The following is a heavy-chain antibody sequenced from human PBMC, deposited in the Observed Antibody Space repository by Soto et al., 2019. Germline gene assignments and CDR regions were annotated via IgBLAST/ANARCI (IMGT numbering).Heavy chain of an antibody. J-gene: IGHJ4*02. CDR3: ARTLTLYDILTGYYFDY. Sequence: SETLSVTCTVSDGSISSGGCYWSLIRQPPGKGLEWIGYIYYSGSTYYNPSLKSRVTISVDTSKNQFSLKLSSVTAADTAVYYCARTLTLYDILTGYYFDYWGQGTLVTVSS. D-gene: IGHD3-9*01. CDR1: DGSISSGGCY. CDR2: IYYSGST. V-gene: IGHV4-30-4*01.